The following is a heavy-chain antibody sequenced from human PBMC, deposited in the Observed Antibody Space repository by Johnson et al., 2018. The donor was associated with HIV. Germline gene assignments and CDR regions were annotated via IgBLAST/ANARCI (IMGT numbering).Heavy chain of an antibody. CDR3: ARDRQSGGGDADAFDI. J-gene: IGHJ3*02. CDR1: GFTFSSYG. V-gene: IGHV3-33*01. D-gene: IGHD1-26*01. Sequence: QVQLVESGGGVVQPGRSLRLSCAASGFTFSSYGIHWVRQAPGKGLEWVAVIWYDGSNKYYADSVKGRFTISRDNSKNTLYLQMNSLRAEDTAVYYCARDRQSGGGDADAFDIWGQGTMVSVSS. CDR2: IWYDGSNK.